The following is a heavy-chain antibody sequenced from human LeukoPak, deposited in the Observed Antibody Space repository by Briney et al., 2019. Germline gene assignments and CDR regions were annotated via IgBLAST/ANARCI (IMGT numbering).Heavy chain of an antibody. D-gene: IGHD2-15*01. CDR1: GYTFTSYA. CDR2: INTNTGNP. CDR3: ARQVCSGGSCYSTQYNWFDP. Sequence: ASVKVSFTASGYTFTSYAMNWVRQAPGQGLEWMGWINTNTGNPTYAQGFTGRFVFSLDTSVSTAYLQISSLKAEDTAVYYCARQVCSGGSCYSTQYNWFDPWGQGTLVTVSS. V-gene: IGHV7-4-1*02. J-gene: IGHJ5*02.